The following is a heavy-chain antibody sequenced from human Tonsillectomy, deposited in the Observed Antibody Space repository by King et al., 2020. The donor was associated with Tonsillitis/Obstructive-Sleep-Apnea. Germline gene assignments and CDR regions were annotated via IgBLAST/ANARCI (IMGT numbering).Heavy chain of an antibody. D-gene: IGHD2-2*03. CDR2: INHRGST. J-gene: IGHJ3*02. Sequence: HVQLQQWGAGLLKPSETLSVTCAVYGGSFSGYYWSWIRQPPGKGLEWFGEINHRGSTNYNPSLKSRVTISLDMSKNQFSLKLTSVTAADTAVYYCARLDIAVVPAAMSDAFDIWGQGTMVTVSS. CDR3: ARLDIAVVPAAMSDAFDI. V-gene: IGHV4-34*01. CDR1: GGSFSGYY.